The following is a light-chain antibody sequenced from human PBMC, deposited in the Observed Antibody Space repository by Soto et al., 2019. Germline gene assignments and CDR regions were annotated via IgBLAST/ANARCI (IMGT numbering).Light chain of an antibody. Sequence: EVVMTQSPATLSVSPGERVTLSCRASQSVKRTLAWYQQKPGQAPRLLTYGASTRATGIPARFSGSGSGTEFTLTISSLQSEDFAVYYCQQYDDWITFGQGTRLGIK. CDR3: QQYDDWIT. CDR2: GAS. CDR1: QSVKRT. V-gene: IGKV3-15*01. J-gene: IGKJ5*01.